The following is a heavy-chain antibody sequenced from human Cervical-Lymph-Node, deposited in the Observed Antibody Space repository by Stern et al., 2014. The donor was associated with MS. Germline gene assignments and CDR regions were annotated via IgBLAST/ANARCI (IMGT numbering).Heavy chain of an antibody. V-gene: IGHV3-11*01. CDR3: ARDPGTTADY. CDR1: GFSFSDYY. CDR2: ISGRRGSTI. J-gene: IGHJ4*02. D-gene: IGHD1-7*01. Sequence: VQLVESGGGLVKPGGSLRLSCAASGFSFSDYYMSWIRQTPGKGLEWVSYISGRRGSTIKYADSVKGRFTISRDNAKNLLYLQMNSLRAEDTAMYYCARDPGTTADYWGQGTLVTVSS.